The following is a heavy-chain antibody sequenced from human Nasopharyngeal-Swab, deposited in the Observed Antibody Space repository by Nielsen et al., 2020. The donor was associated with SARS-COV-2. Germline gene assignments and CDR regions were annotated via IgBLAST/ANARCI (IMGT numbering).Heavy chain of an antibody. CDR2: IIPIFGTA. V-gene: IGHV1-69*13. CDR1: GYTFTSYG. CDR3: ARGVYYGSGSFDYYYYYMDV. D-gene: IGHD3-10*01. Sequence: SVKVSCKASGYTFTSYGINWVRQAPGQGLEWMGGIIPIFGTANYAQKFQGRITITADESTSTAYMELSSLRSEDTAVYYCARGVYYGSGSFDYYYYYMDVWGKGTTVTVSS. J-gene: IGHJ6*03.